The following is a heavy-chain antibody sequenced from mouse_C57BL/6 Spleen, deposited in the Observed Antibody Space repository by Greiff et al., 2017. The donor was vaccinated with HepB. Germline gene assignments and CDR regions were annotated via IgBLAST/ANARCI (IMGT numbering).Heavy chain of an antibody. J-gene: IGHJ3*01. CDR1: GYAFTNYL. CDR3: ARDSSGYVPAWFAY. D-gene: IGHD3-2*02. V-gene: IGHV1-54*01. Sequence: VKLQESGAELVRPWTSVKVSCKASGYAFTNYLIEWVKQRPGQGLEWIGVINPGSGGTNYNEKFKGKATLTADKSSSTAYMQLSSLTSEDSAVYFCARDSSGYVPAWFAYWGQGTLVTVSA. CDR2: INPGSGGT.